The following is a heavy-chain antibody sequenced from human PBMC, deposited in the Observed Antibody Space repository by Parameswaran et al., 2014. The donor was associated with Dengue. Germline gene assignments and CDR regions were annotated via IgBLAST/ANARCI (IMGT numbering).Heavy chain of an antibody. CDR3: ARDLERSSPELGY. D-gene: IGHD1-26*01. J-gene: IGHJ4*02. Sequence: SWVRQAPGQGLEWMGWLSAYDGNTNYAHNAQKFQGRVTMTTDTSTNTAYMELRSLRSDDTAVYYCARDLERSSPELGYWGQGTLVTVSS. V-gene: IGHV1-18*01. CDR2: LSAYDGNT.